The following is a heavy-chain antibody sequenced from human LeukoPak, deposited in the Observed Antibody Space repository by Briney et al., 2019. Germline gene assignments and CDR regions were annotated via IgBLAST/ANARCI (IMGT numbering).Heavy chain of an antibody. J-gene: IGHJ4*02. CDR2: ISNGGSTI. CDR3: ARVRSGGYADY. Sequence: GGSLRLSCAASGFTFSDYYMTWIRQAPGKGLEWVSYISNGGSTIYYADSVKGRFTISRDNAKNSLYLQMNSLRAEDTAVYYCARVRSGGYADYWGQGTLVTVFS. CDR1: GFTFSDYY. V-gene: IGHV3-11*01. D-gene: IGHD5-12*01.